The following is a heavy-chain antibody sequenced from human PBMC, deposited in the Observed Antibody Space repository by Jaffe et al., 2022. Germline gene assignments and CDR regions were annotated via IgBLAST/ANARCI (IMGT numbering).Heavy chain of an antibody. CDR1: GFTFSSYG. J-gene: IGHJ1*01. CDR2: IRYDGSNK. V-gene: IGHV3-30*02. Sequence: QVQLVESGGGVVQPGGSLRLSCAASGFTFSSYGMHWVRQAPGKGLEWVAFIRYDGSNKYYADSVKGRFTISRDNSKNTLYLQMNSLRAEDTAVYYCAKDVRLLSLSVYFQHWGQGTLVTVSS. D-gene: IGHD2-2*01. CDR3: AKDVRLLSLSVYFQH.